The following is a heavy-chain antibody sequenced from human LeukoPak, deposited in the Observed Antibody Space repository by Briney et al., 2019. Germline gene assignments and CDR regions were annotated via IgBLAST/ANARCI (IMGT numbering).Heavy chain of an antibody. V-gene: IGHV3-21*01. D-gene: IGHD3-16*01. Sequence: GGSLRLSCAASGFTFSSYSMNWVRQAPGKGLEWVSSISSSSSYIYYADSVKGRFTISRDNAKNSLYLRMNSLRAEDTAVYYCARGGPSAFDIWGQGTMVTVSS. CDR2: ISSSSSYI. J-gene: IGHJ3*02. CDR3: ARGGPSAFDI. CDR1: GFTFSSYS.